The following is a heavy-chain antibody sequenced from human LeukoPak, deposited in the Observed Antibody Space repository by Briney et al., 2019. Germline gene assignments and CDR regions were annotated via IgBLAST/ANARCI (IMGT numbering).Heavy chain of an antibody. Sequence: GGSLRLSCAASGFTFSDYYMSWIRQAPGKGLEWVSAISGSGGSTYYADSVKGRFTISRDNSKNTLYLQMNSLRAEDTAVYYCAKDKPTIAAAGTRFYYYGMDVWGQGTTVTVSS. J-gene: IGHJ6*02. CDR3: AKDKPTIAAAGTRFYYYGMDV. D-gene: IGHD6-13*01. V-gene: IGHV3-23*01. CDR1: GFTFSDYY. CDR2: ISGSGGST.